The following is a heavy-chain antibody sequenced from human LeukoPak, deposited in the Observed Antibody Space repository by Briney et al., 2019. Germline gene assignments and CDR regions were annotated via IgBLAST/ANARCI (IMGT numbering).Heavy chain of an antibody. D-gene: IGHD2-2*01. CDR3: ARGGFGEAAAFDY. V-gene: IGHV3-33*01. CDR1: GFTFSDYG. J-gene: IGHJ4*02. CDR2: IWYDGSKE. Sequence: GGSLSLSCAASGFTFSDYGMHWVRQAPGKGLEWVAVIWYDGSKEYYTDSVEGRFTISRDKSKNTLFLQMNSLRVEDTAVYYCARGGFGEAAAFDYWGQETLVTVSS.